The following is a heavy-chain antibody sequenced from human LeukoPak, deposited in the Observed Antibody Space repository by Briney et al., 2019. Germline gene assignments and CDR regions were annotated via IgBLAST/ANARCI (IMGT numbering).Heavy chain of an antibody. V-gene: IGHV3-7*01. CDR1: RFNFNYYF. CDR3: ATEYWYRHDY. Sequence: PGGSLRLSCTTYRFNFNYYFMAWVRQAPGQGLEWLATIDKDGSGTEYIDSVRGRFTISRDNTKKSIYLQMSSLSADDTAVYFCATEYWYRHDYWGQGILVTVS. J-gene: IGHJ4*02. CDR2: IDKDGSGT. D-gene: IGHD6-13*01.